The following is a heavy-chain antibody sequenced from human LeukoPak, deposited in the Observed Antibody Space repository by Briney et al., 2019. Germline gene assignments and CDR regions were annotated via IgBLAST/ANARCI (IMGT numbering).Heavy chain of an antibody. CDR3: AIEGGFGSGRPGFDY. D-gene: IGHD3-10*01. CDR2: ISGSGGGT. CDR1: GFTFTSCD. Sequence: GGSLRLSCAAYGFTFTSCDINWVRQAPGEGLEWVSRISGSGGGTYYADSVRGRFTISRDSSKNAVYLQMNRLRAEDTAVYYCAIEGGFGSGRPGFDYWGQRTEVTVSS. V-gene: IGHV3-23*01. J-gene: IGHJ4*02.